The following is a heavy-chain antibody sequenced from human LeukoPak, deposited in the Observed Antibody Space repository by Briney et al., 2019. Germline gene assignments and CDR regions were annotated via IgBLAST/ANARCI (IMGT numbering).Heavy chain of an antibody. CDR3: TTPTVASNFDY. V-gene: IGHV3-48*03. J-gene: IGHJ4*02. Sequence: GGSLRLSCAASGFSFSVYEMHWVRQSPGKGREGSSYISSSGTTTYYADSVKGRFTISRDNNKNSLYLQMTRLRVEDTAIYYCTTPTVASNFDYWGQGTLVTVSS. D-gene: IGHD5-12*01. CDR2: ISSSGTTT. CDR1: GFSFSVYE.